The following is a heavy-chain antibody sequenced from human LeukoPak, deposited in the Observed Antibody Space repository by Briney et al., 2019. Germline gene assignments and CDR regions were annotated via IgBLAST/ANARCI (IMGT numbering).Heavy chain of an antibody. CDR1: GFTFDDYA. V-gene: IGHV3-9*01. D-gene: IGHD4-17*01. CDR3: AKSGDYPNHYYFDY. J-gene: IGHJ4*02. CDR2: ISWNSGSI. Sequence: GGSLRLSCAASGFTFDDYAMHWVWQAPGKGLEWVSGISWNSGSIGYADSVKGRFTISRDNAKNSLYLQMNSLRAEDTALYYCAKSGDYPNHYYFDYWGQGTLVTVSS.